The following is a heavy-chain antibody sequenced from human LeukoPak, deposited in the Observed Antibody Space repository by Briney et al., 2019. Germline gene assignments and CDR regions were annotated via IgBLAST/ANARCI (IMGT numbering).Heavy chain of an antibody. V-gene: IGHV3-23*01. CDR1: GFTFSSYA. CDR3: AKLSSSGYYDDVFDV. D-gene: IGHD6-19*01. J-gene: IGHJ3*01. CDR2: IHGSSDYT. Sequence: GGSLTLSCAASGFTFSSYAMSWVRQAPGKGLEWVSAIHGSSDYTYYAGSVRGRFTIPRDESKNTLYLQMSSLKAEDTAIYHCAKLSSSGYYDDVFDVWGQGTMVTVSS.